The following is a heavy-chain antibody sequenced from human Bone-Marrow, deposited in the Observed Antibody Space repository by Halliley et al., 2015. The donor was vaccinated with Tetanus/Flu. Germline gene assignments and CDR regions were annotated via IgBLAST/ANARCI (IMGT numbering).Heavy chain of an antibody. CDR3: ARPENGGYMFYFDY. V-gene: IGHV4-39*01. J-gene: IGHJ4*02. D-gene: IGHD3-22*01. Sequence: WFGSISYTGNPFYSPPLKCRVPLSIAPSKSQFSLNLNSVTAADTAVYYCARPENGGYMFYFDYWGQGTLVTVSS. CDR2: ISYTGNP.